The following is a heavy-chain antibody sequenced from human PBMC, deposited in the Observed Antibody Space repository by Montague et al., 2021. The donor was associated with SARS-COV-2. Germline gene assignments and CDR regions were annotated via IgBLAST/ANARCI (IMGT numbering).Heavy chain of an antibody. V-gene: IGHV4-61*05. D-gene: IGHD3-16*01. CDR2: IFHTGTS. Sequence: SETLSLTYNVSGDSIINIKTSYWGWIRLPPGKGLEWIGYIFHTGTSNYQASLKSRVTMSVDTSKTQFSLKLTSVTAADTAVYFCAQVNRRLGGVSFDSWGQGALVTVSS. J-gene: IGHJ4*02. CDR1: GDSIINIKTSY. CDR3: AQVNRRLGGVSFDS.